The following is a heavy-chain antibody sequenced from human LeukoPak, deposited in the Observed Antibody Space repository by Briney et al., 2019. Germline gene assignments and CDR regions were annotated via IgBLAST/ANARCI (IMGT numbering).Heavy chain of an antibody. CDR1: GFTFSSYS. CDR2: ISSSSSYI. V-gene: IGHV3-21*04. J-gene: IGHJ4*02. CDR3: ARWGRYDSSGYSLDY. D-gene: IGHD3-22*01. Sequence: GGSLRLSCAASGFTFSSYSMNWVRQAPGKGLEWVSSISSSSSYIYYADSVKGRFTISRDNAKNSLYLQMNSLRAEDTAVYYCARWGRYDSSGYSLDYWGQGTLVTVSS.